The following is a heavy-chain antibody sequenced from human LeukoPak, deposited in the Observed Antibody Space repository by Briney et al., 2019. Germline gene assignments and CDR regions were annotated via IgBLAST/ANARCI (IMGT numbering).Heavy chain of an antibody. J-gene: IGHJ3*02. V-gene: IGHV1-46*01. CDR2: INPSGTST. CDR3: ARGRHYYDSSDYYYEGDAFDI. CDR1: GDTFTSYY. Sequence: ASVKVSCKASGDTFTSYYMHWVRQAPGQGLECMGIINPSGTSTSYAQKFQGRVTMTRDMSTSTVYMELSSLRSEDTAVYYCARGRHYYDSSDYYYEGDAFDIWGQGTMVTVSS. D-gene: IGHD3-22*01.